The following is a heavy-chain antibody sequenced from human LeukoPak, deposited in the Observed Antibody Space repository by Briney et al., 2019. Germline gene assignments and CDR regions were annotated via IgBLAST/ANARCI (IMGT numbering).Heavy chain of an antibody. V-gene: IGHV1-8*01. CDR2: MNPSSGNT. Sequence: ASVKVSCKASGYTFTSYDINWVRQATGQGLEWMGWMNPSSGNTGYAQKFQGRVTMTRDMSTSTDYMELSSLRSEDTAIYYCARDNSVGDNAWWFDPWGQGTLVTVSS. J-gene: IGHJ5*02. CDR3: ARDNSVGDNAWWFDP. CDR1: GYTFTSYD. D-gene: IGHD1-26*01.